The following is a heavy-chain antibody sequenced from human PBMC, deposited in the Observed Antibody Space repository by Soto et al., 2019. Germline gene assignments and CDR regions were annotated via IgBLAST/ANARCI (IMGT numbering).Heavy chain of an antibody. D-gene: IGHD3-9*01. V-gene: IGHV1-69*01. J-gene: IGHJ6*02. Sequence: QVQLVQSGAEVKKPGSSVKVSCKASGGTFSSYAISWVRQAPGQGLEWMGGIIPIFGTANYAQKFQGRVTITADESTSTAYMEMSSLRSEDTAVYYCARDFSDILTGSRVNYYYYGMDVWGQGTTVTVSS. CDR2: IIPIFGTA. CDR1: GGTFSSYA. CDR3: ARDFSDILTGSRVNYYYYGMDV.